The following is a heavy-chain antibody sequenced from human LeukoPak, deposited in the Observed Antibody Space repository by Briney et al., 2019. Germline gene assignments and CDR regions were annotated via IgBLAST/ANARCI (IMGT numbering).Heavy chain of an antibody. CDR3: AREIGHGYNRYYYYYYMDV. V-gene: IGHV4-34*01. CDR1: GGSFSGYY. J-gene: IGHJ6*03. Sequence: SETLSLTCAVYGGSFSGYYWSWIRQPPGKGLEGIGEINRSGSTNYNPSLKSRVTISVDTSKNQFSLKLSSVTAADTAVYYCAREIGHGYNRYYYYYYMDVWGKGTTVTVSS. D-gene: IGHD5-24*01. CDR2: INRSGST.